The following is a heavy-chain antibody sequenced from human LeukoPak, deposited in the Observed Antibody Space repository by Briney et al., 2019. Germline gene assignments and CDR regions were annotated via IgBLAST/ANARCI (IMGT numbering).Heavy chain of an antibody. CDR2: IYYSGST. V-gene: IGHV4-59*08. Sequence: SETLSLTCTVSGGSISSYYWSWIRQPPGKGLEWIGYIYYSGSTIYNSSLESRVTISVDTSKNQFSLRLGSVTAADTAVYYCARHTTDYYQIDYWGQGTLVTVSS. CDR1: GGSISSYY. J-gene: IGHJ4*02. CDR3: ARHTTDYYQIDY. D-gene: IGHD3-9*01.